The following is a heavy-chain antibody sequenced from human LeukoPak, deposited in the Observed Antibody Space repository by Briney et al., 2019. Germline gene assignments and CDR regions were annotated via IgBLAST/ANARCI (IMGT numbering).Heavy chain of an antibody. J-gene: IGHJ4*02. CDR3: AREYYDILTGYYYFDY. CDR2: IYHSGST. V-gene: IGHV4-39*07. D-gene: IGHD3-9*01. Sequence: SETLSLTCTVSGGSISSSSYYWGWIRQPPGKGLEWIGSIYHSGSTYYNPSLKSRVTISVDTSKNQFSLKLSSVTAADTAVYYCAREYYDILTGYYYFDYWGQGTLVTVSS. CDR1: GGSISSSSYY.